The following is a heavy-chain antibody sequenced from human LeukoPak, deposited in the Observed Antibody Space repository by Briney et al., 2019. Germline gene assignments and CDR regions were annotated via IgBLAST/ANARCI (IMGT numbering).Heavy chain of an antibody. V-gene: IGHV3-48*03. CDR3: TRDSPSRSGDY. D-gene: IGHD6-6*01. Sequence: GGSLRLSCAASGFTFSSYEMNWVRQAPGKGLEWVSYIGFSGSIIYCADSVKGRFTISRDNARNSLYLQMNSLRAEDTAVYYCTRDSPSRSGDYWGQGTLVTVSS. CDR1: GFTFSSYE. J-gene: IGHJ4*02. CDR2: IGFSGSII.